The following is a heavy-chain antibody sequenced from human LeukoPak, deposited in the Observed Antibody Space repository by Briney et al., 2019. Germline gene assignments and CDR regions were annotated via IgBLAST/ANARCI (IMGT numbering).Heavy chain of an antibody. Sequence: SETLSLTCAVYGGSFGGYYWSWIRQPPGKGLEWIGEIDYSGSTNYNPSLKSRVTISVDKSKNQFSLKLNSVTAADTAVYYCARYTTPGRAHFDNWGQGTLVTVSS. J-gene: IGHJ4*02. CDR2: IDYSGST. CDR1: GGSFGGYY. V-gene: IGHV4-34*01. CDR3: ARYTTPGRAHFDN. D-gene: IGHD1-1*01.